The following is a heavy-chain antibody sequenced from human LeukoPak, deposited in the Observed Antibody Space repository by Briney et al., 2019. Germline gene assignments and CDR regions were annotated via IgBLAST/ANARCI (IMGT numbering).Heavy chain of an antibody. Sequence: GGSLRLSCAASGFTLSSYAMSWVRQAPGKGLEWVSAISNSGVSTYYADSVKGRFTISRDNSKNTLYLQMNSLRAEDTAVYYCAKGYSSGWYYFDYWGRGTLVTVSS. J-gene: IGHJ4*02. D-gene: IGHD6-19*01. V-gene: IGHV3-23*01. CDR3: AKGYSSGWYYFDY. CDR2: ISNSGVST. CDR1: GFTLSSYA.